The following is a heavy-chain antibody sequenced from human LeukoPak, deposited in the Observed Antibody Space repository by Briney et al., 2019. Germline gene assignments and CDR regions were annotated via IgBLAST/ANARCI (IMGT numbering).Heavy chain of an antibody. CDR2: IIPILGIA. CDR3: ARVGDIVATILGAFDI. CDR1: GGTFSSYA. Sequence: ASVKVSCKASGGTFSSYAISWVRQAPGQGLEWMGRIIPILGIAHYAQKLQGRVTITADKSKSTAYMELSSLRSEDTAVYYCARVGDIVATILGAFDIWGQGTRVSVSS. D-gene: IGHD5-12*01. V-gene: IGHV1-69*04. J-gene: IGHJ3*02.